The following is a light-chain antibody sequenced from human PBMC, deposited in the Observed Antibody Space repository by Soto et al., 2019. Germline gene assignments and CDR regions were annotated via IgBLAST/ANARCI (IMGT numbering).Light chain of an antibody. J-gene: IGLJ2*01. CDR2: EGS. CDR1: SGDVGGYNY. V-gene: IGLV2-8*01. Sequence: QSALTQPPSASGSPGQSVTISCTGTSGDVGGYNYVSWYQQHPGKAPKLMIYEGSKRPSGVPDRFSGSKSGNTSSLTVSGRQAEDEDDDYCSSYAGSNKYVVIGGGTKLTVL. CDR3: SSYAGSNKYVV.